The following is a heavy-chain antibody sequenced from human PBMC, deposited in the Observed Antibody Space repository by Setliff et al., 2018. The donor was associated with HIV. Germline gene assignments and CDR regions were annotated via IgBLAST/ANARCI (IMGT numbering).Heavy chain of an antibody. CDR3: VASSSWSCRLNY. J-gene: IGHJ4*02. CDR2: INHSGNT. V-gene: IGHV4-34*01. D-gene: IGHD2-2*01. Sequence: PSETLSPTCAVYGGSFSGYWSWIRQSPGKGLEWLGEINHSGNTHYDPSLKSRLTISIDTSKKQFSLKLTSVTAADAAIYYCVASSSWSCRLNYWGQGTLVTVSS. CDR1: GGSFSGY.